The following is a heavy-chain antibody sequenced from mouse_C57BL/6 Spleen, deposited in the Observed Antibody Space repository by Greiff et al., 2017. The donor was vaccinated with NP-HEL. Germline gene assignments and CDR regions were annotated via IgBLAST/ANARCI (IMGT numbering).Heavy chain of an antibody. CDR2: IDPSDSYT. D-gene: IGHD5-1*01. Sequence: QVQLQQPGAELVMPGASVKLSCKASGYTFTSYWMHWVKQRPGQGLEWIGEIDPSDSYTNYNQKFKGKSTLTVDKSSSTAYMQLSSLTSEDSAVYYCARGKESNYVGYWGQGTTLTVSS. V-gene: IGHV1-69*01. CDR3: ARGKESNYVGY. CDR1: GYTFTSYW. J-gene: IGHJ2*01.